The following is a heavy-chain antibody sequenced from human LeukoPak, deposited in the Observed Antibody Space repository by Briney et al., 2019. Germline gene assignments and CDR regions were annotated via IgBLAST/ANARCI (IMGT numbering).Heavy chain of an antibody. J-gene: IGHJ4*02. CDR1: GYTFTSYG. Sequence: GASVKVSCKASGYTFTSYGISWVRQAPGQGLEWMGWISAYNGNTNYAQKLQGRVTMTTDTSTSTAYMELRSLRPDDTAVYYCARVGYCSSTSCYRIDYWGQGTLVTVSS. CDR2: ISAYNGNT. CDR3: ARVGYCSSTSCYRIDY. D-gene: IGHD2-2*01. V-gene: IGHV1-18*01.